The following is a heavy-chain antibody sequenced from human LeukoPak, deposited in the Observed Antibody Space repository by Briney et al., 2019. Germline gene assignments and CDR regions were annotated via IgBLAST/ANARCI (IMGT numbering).Heavy chain of an antibody. Sequence: PSETLSLTCAVYGGSFSGYYWSWIRQPPGKGLEWIGEINHSGSTNYNPSLKSRVTISVDTSKNQFSLKLSSVTAADTAVYYCARSNGYGLVDIWGQGTMFTVSS. CDR1: GGSFSGYY. CDR3: ARSNGYGLVDI. CDR2: INHSGST. J-gene: IGHJ3*02. D-gene: IGHD3-10*01. V-gene: IGHV4-34*01.